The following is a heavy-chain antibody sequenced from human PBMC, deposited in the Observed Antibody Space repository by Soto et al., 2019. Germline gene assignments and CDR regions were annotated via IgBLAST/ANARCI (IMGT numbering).Heavy chain of an antibody. D-gene: IGHD2-21*02. CDR1: GFTVSNNY. J-gene: IGHJ5*02. V-gene: IGHV3-53*01. CDR3: ARVEISTVVTPGWFDA. CDR2: IYANGNT. Sequence: EVQLVESGGGLIQPGGSLRLSCAASGFTVSNNYMSWVRQAPGKGLEWVSIIYANGNTYYADSVKGRFTISRDNSKNALFLQMNSLRTEDTAVYYCARVEISTVVTPGWFDAWGQGTLVTVSS.